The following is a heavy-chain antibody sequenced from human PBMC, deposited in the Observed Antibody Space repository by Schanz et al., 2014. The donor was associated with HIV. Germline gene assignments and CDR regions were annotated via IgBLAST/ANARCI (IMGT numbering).Heavy chain of an antibody. CDR2: ISGSGGST. D-gene: IGHD4-17*01. V-gene: IGHV3-23*04. J-gene: IGHJ2*01. CDR1: GFTFTSYA. CDR3: AKNAYGGEPTDWYVDL. Sequence: VQLVESGGGVVQPGGSLRLSCAASGFTFTSYAMRGVRTAPGKGLDWVSVISGSGGSTYYADSVKGRFTISRDNSKNTLDLQTNSPRAEDTALYYCAKNAYGGEPTDWYVDLSLPGTLVTVSS.